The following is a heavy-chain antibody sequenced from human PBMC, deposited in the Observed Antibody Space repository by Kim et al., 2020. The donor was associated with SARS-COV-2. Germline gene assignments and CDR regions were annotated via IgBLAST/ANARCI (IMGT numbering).Heavy chain of an antibody. D-gene: IGHD4-17*01. CDR3: ASALAYGDYVLDY. CDR1: GFTFSSYS. Sequence: GGSLRLSCAASGFTFSSYSMNWVRQAPGKGLEWVSSMSSSSNYIYYADSMRGRFTISRDNAKKSLYLQINSLRAEDTAMYYCASALAYGDYVLDYWGQGTLVTVSS. V-gene: IGHV3-21*01. CDR2: MSSSSNYI. J-gene: IGHJ4*02.